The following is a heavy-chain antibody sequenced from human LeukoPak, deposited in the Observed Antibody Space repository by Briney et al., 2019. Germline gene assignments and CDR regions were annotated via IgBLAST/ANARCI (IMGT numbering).Heavy chain of an antibody. CDR2: INPNSGGT. Sequence: ASVKVSCKASGYTFTGYYMHWVRQAPGQGLEWMGWINPNSGGTNYAQKFQGRVTMTRDTSISTAYMELSRLRSDDTAVYCCARDAAVEVVVAATRGSGVDYWGQGTLVTVSS. D-gene: IGHD2-15*01. V-gene: IGHV1-2*02. CDR3: ARDAAVEVVVAATRGSGVDY. J-gene: IGHJ4*02. CDR1: GYTFTGYY.